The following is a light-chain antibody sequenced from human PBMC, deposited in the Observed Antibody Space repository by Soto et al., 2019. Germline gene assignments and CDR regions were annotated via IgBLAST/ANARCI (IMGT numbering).Light chain of an antibody. CDR3: QQYNNWPYT. CDR1: QSVSSN. Sequence: EIVMTQSPATLSVSPGERATLSCWASQSVSSNLAWYQQKPGQAPRLLIYGASTRATGIPARFSGSGSGTEFTRTISSLQSEDFAVYYCQQYNNWPYTFGQGTKLEIK. CDR2: GAS. J-gene: IGKJ2*01. V-gene: IGKV3-15*01.